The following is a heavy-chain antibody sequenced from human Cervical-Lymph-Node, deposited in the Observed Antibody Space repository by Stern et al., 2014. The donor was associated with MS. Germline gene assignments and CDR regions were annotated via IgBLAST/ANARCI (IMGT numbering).Heavy chain of an antibody. J-gene: IGHJ6*02. D-gene: IGHD1-26*01. CDR1: GFTVSSNY. Sequence: EVQLEESGGGLIQPGGSLRLSCAASGFTVSSNYMSWVRQAPGKGLEWVSVIYSDGRTYFADSVTGRFAISRDISKDTLYLQMNSLRAEDTAVYYCARVTGRSSTYGMDVWGQGTTVTVSS. CDR2: IYSDGRT. CDR3: ARVTGRSSTYGMDV. V-gene: IGHV3-53*01.